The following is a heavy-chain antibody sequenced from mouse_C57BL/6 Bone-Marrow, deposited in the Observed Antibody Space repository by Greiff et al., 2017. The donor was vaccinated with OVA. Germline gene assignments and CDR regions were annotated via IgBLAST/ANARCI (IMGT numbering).Heavy chain of an antibody. V-gene: IGHV3-6*01. CDR2: ISYDGSN. J-gene: IGHJ3*01. Sequence: ESGPGLVKPSQSLSLTCSVTGYSITSGYYWNWIRQFPGNKLEWMGYISYDGSNNYNPSLKNRISITRDTSKNQFFLKLNSVTTEDTATYYCARDDGPWFAYWGQGTLVTVSA. D-gene: IGHD2-3*01. CDR1: GYSITSGYY. CDR3: ARDDGPWFAY.